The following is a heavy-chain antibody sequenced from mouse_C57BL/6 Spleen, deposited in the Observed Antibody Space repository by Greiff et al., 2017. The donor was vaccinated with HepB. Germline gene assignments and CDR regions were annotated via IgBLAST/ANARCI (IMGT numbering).Heavy chain of an antibody. CDR2: INPSSGYT. D-gene: IGHD4-1*01. CDR1: GYTFTSYT. CDR3: GRSPGTGDRAWFAY. Sequence: VKLQESGAELARPGASVKMSCKASGYTFTSYTMHWVKQRPGQGLEWIGYINPSSGYTKYNQKFKDKATLTADKSSSTAYMKLSSLTSEDSAVYYCGRSPGTGDRAWFAYWGQGTLVTVSA. V-gene: IGHV1-4*01. J-gene: IGHJ3*01.